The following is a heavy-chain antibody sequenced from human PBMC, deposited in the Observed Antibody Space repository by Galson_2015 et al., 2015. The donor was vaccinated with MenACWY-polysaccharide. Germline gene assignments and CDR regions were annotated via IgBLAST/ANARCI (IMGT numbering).Heavy chain of an antibody. CDR1: GFTFSSNR. J-gene: IGHJ4*02. CDR2: ISSSSGTI. V-gene: IGHV3-48*01. Sequence: SLRLSCAASGFTFSSNRMNWVRQAPGKGLEWVSYISSSSGTIYYADSVKGRFTISRDDAKNSLYLQMKSLRAEDTAVYYCASTSPNSFWGQGTRVIVSS. D-gene: IGHD2-21*01. CDR3: ASTSPNSF.